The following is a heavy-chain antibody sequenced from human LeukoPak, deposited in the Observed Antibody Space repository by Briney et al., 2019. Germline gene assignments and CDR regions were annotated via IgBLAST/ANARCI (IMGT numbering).Heavy chain of an antibody. Sequence: GASVKVSCKTSGYTFTGYYMHWVRQAPGQGLEWMGWINPNSGGTDYAQKFQGRVTMTRDTSTSTAYMELSRLRSDDTAVYYCARVRWFGETDAAYFDSWGQGTLVTVSP. CDR1: GYTFTGYY. V-gene: IGHV1-2*02. CDR3: ARVRWFGETDAAYFDS. D-gene: IGHD3-10*01. J-gene: IGHJ4*02. CDR2: INPNSGGT.